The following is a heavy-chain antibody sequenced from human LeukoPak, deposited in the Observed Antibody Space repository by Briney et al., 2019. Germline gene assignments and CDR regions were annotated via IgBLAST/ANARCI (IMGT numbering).Heavy chain of an antibody. Sequence: GGSLRLSCEDSGFSFSVYAMSWVRQAPGKGMEWVSIIRGNSDRTYYANPVKGRFTISRESFRNTVHLKMSSLGAEDTALYYCAKGGQDCDFWRFDHWGQGNLVIVSS. J-gene: IGHJ5*02. D-gene: IGHD3-3*01. V-gene: IGHV3-23*01. CDR1: GFSFSVYA. CDR3: AKGGQDCDFWRFDH. CDR2: IRGNSDRT.